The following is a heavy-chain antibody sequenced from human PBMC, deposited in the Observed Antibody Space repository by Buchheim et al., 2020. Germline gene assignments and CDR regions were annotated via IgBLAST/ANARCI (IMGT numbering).Heavy chain of an antibody. CDR3: AKTGDYERIVNWFEP. V-gene: IGHV3-30*18. Sequence: QVQLVESGGGVVQPGRSLRLSCAASGFTFSSYGMHWVRQAPGKGLEWVAVISYDGSNKYYADSVKGRFTISRDNSKNTLSLQMNNLRAEDTAVYYCAKTGDYERIVNWFEPRGQGTL. D-gene: IGHD4-17*01. J-gene: IGHJ5*02. CDR1: GFTFSSYG. CDR2: ISYDGSNK.